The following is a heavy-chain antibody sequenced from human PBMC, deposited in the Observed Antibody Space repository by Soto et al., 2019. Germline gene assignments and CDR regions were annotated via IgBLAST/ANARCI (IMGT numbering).Heavy chain of an antibody. CDR2: IYYSGST. D-gene: IGHD6-13*01. J-gene: IGHJ4*02. CDR1: GGSISSSSYY. V-gene: IGHV4-39*07. Sequence: PSETLSLTCTVSGGSISSSSYYWGWIRQPPGKGLEWIGSIYYSGSTYYNPSLKSRVTISVDKSKNQFSLKLNSVTAADTAVYYCARSPRSIAAGGIDYWGQGFLVTVSS. CDR3: ARSPRSIAAGGIDY.